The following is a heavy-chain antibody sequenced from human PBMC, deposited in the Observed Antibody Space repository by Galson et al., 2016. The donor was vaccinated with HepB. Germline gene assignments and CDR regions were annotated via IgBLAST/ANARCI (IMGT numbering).Heavy chain of an antibody. J-gene: IGHJ4*02. D-gene: IGHD3-9*01. Sequence: EILSLTCTVSGGSISNYYWSWVRQPAGKGLEWIGRIYTSGSTNYNPSLKSRVSMSVDMSKNQFSLKLSSVTAADTAVYYCTRTGILTGYYDSRRVNYFDYWGQGTLVTVSS. V-gene: IGHV4-4*07. CDR3: TRTGILTGYYDSRRVNYFDY. CDR2: IYTSGST. CDR1: GGSISNYY.